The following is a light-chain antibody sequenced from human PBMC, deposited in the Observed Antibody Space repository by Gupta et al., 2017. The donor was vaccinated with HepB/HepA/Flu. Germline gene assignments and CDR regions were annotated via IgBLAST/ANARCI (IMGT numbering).Light chain of an antibody. CDR3: MQGKFWRT. Sequence: EVVMTQSPLSLPVTLGQSASISCKSSQSLVHTDGYIYLNWFHQRPGQSTRRLIYKVSNRDSGVPERFSGSGSGNNFPLKISKVEDEDVGVYYCMQGKFWRTFGQGTKVEI. J-gene: IGKJ1*01. CDR2: KVS. V-gene: IGKV2-30*02. CDR1: QSLVHTDGYIY.